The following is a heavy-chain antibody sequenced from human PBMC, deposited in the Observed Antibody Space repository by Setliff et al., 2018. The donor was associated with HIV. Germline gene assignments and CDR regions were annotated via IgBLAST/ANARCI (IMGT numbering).Heavy chain of an antibody. D-gene: IGHD3-3*01. CDR2: IYYSGST. Sequence: SETLSLTCTVSGGSISSHFWSWIRQPPGKGLEWIGSIYYSGSTNYNPSLKSRVTISVVTSKNQFSLKLSSVTAADTAVYYCARGLVGYYNFWSGYFAPLVYWSQGTLVTVSS. CDR1: GGSISSHF. CDR3: ARGLVGYYNFWSGYFAPLVY. V-gene: IGHV4-59*11. J-gene: IGHJ4*02.